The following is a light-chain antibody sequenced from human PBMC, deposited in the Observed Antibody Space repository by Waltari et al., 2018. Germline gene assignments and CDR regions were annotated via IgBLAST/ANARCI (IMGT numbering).Light chain of an antibody. V-gene: IGKV3-20*01. CDR3: QKYVRLPAT. CDR2: DAA. J-gene: IGKJ1*01. CDR1: QSVGGA. Sequence: SCRARQSVGGALAWCQQKPGQAPRLLIYDAATRATGIPDRVSGSGSGTDFSLTISRLEPEDFAVYYCQKYVRLPATFGQGTKVEIK.